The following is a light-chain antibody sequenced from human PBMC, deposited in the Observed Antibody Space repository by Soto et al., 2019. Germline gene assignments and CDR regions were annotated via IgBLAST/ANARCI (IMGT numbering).Light chain of an antibody. CDR2: KDS. V-gene: IGLV3-1*01. CDR1: KLGDKY. Sequence: SYELTQPPSVSVSPGQTASITCSGDKLGDKYACWYQQKPGQSPVLVIYKDSKRPSGIPERFSGSNSGNTATLTISGTQAMDEADYYCQAWDSSTGVFGTGTSSPS. J-gene: IGLJ1*01. CDR3: QAWDSSTGV.